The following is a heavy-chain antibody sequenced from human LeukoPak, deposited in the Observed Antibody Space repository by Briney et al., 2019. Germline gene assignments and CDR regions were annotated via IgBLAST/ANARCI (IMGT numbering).Heavy chain of an antibody. CDR2: ISYDGSNK. D-gene: IGHD3-9*01. Sequence: PGGSLRLSCAASGFTFSSYTMNWVRQAPGKGLEWVAVISYDGSNKYYADSVKGRFTISRDNSKNTLYLQMNSLRAEDTAVYYCARDPLLRYFDWPYRLDAFDIWGQGTMVTVSS. J-gene: IGHJ3*02. CDR1: GFTFSSYT. CDR3: ARDPLLRYFDWPYRLDAFDI. V-gene: IGHV3-30-3*01.